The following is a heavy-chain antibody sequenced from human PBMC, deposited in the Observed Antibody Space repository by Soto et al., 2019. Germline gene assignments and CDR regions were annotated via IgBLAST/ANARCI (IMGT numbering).Heavy chain of an antibody. V-gene: IGHV4-59*08. J-gene: IGHJ4*02. CDR2: IYYSGST. CDR1: GGSIISYY. Sequence: SETLSLTCTVSGGSIISYYLSWIRQPPGKGLQWIGYIYYSGSTNYNPSLKSRVTISVDTSKNQFSLNLSSVTAADTAVYYCATVFCSRGSCYPDYWGQGTLVTVS. CDR3: ATVFCSRGSCYPDY. D-gene: IGHD2-15*01.